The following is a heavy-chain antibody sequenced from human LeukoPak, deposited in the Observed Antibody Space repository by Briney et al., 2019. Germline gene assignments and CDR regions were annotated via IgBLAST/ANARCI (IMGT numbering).Heavy chain of an antibody. J-gene: IGHJ3*02. CDR2: INPSGGST. CDR3: ARDLCGGDCYDAFDI. Sequence: ASVKVSCKASGYTFTSYYMHWVRQAPGQGLEWMGIINPSGGSTSYAQKFQGRVTMTRDMSTSTVYMELSSLRSEDTAVYYCARDLCGGDCYDAFDIWGQGTMATVSS. D-gene: IGHD2-21*02. CDR1: GYTFTSYY. V-gene: IGHV1-46*01.